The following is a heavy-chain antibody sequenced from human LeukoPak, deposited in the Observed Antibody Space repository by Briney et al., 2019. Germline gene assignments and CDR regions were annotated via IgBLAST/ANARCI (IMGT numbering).Heavy chain of an antibody. CDR1: GGSIRSGSYY. CDR2: VYDSGST. Sequence: SETLSLTCTVSGGSIRSGSYYWGWIRQPPGKGLEWIGSVYDSGSTYYNPTLESRVTISVDTSKNQFSLRLRFVTAADTAVYYCARDFIRTRWFDPWGQGTLVTVSS. D-gene: IGHD1-1*01. J-gene: IGHJ5*02. V-gene: IGHV4-39*07. CDR3: ARDFIRTRWFDP.